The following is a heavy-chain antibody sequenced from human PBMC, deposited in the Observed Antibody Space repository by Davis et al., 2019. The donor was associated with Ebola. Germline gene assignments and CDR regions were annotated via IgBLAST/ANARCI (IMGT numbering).Heavy chain of an antibody. CDR3: TSTVTTGQSDY. Sequence: GGSLRLSCAASGFTFSGSTMHWVRQASGKGLEWVGRIRSKANSYATAYAASVKGRFTISRDDSKNTAYLQMNSLKTEDTAVYYCTSTVTTGQSDYWGQRTLVTVSS. CDR2: IRSKANSYAT. J-gene: IGHJ4*02. CDR1: GFTFSGST. V-gene: IGHV3-73*01. D-gene: IGHD4-17*01.